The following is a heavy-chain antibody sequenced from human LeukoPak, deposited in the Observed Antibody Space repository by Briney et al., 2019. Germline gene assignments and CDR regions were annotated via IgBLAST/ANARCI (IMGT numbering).Heavy chain of an antibody. Sequence: GRSLRLSCAASGFTFSNYGMHWVRQAPGEGLEWVAVVANDGRDKRYADSVKGRFTISRDNSKNTVYLQMNSLRAEDTAVYYCAKDLNVAAAGYYFDYWGQGTLVTVSS. V-gene: IGHV3-30*18. J-gene: IGHJ4*02. D-gene: IGHD6-13*01. CDR2: VANDGRDK. CDR1: GFTFSNYG. CDR3: AKDLNVAAAGYYFDY.